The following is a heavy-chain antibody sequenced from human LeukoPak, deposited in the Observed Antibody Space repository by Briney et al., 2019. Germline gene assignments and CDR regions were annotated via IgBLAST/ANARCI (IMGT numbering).Heavy chain of an antibody. D-gene: IGHD1-20*01. CDR1: GFTFSSYA. CDR3: AREGYNWNLPVY. J-gene: IGHJ4*02. V-gene: IGHV3-30-3*01. CDR2: ITYDGSNK. Sequence: PGRSLRLSCAASGFTFSSYAIHWVRQAPGKGLEGVAVITYDGSNKYYADSVKGRFTISRDNSKNTLCLQMNSLKTEDTAVYYCAREGYNWNLPVYWGQGTLVTVSS.